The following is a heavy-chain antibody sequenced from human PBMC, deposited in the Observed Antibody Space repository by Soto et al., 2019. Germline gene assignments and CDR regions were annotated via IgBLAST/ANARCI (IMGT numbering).Heavy chain of an antibody. V-gene: IGHV1-69*01. CDR2: IIPIFGTA. J-gene: IGHJ4*02. Sequence: QVQLVQSGAEVKKPGSSVKVSCKASGGTFSSNTISWVRQAPGQGLEWMGGIIPIFGTANYAQKFQGRVTITADESTSTAYMELRSLRSVDTAVYYCARGWGHDSRDYYYAYWGQGTLITVSS. CDR1: GGTFSSNT. D-gene: IGHD3-22*01. CDR3: ARGWGHDSRDYYYAY.